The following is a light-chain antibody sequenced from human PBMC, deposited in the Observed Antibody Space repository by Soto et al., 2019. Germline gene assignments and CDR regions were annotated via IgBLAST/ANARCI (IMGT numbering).Light chain of an antibody. J-gene: IGLJ3*02. V-gene: IGLV2-23*03. CDR2: EGS. Sequence: QSALTQPASVSGSPGQSITISCTGTSSDVGSYTLVSWFQHHPGKAPKLMIYEGSKRPSGVSNRFSGSKSGDTASLTISGLQAEDEADYYCCSYAGSTTFPWVFGGVTKLTVL. CDR1: SSDVGSYTL. CDR3: CSYAGSTTFPWV.